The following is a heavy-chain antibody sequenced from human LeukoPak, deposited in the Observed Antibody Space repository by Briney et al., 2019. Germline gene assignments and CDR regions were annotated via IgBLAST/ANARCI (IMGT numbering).Heavy chain of an antibody. D-gene: IGHD3-9*01. CDR2: INHSGST. J-gene: IGHJ4*02. CDR3: ARAGDILTGPSHDY. Sequence: SETLSLTCAVYGGSFSGYYWSWIRQPPGKGLEWIGEINHSGSTNYNPSLKSRVTISVDTSKNQFSLKLSSVTAADTAVYYCARAGDILTGPSHDYWGQGTLVTVSS. V-gene: IGHV4-34*01. CDR1: GGSFSGYY.